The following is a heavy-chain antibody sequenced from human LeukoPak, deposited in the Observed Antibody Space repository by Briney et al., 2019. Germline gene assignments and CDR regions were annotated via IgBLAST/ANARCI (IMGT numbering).Heavy chain of an antibody. Sequence: SETLSLTCSVSGGSISTFYWSWIRQPAGKGLEWIGRIYTGGTTNYNPSFKSRVTISLDKSKNQFSLKLRSVTAADTAVYHCAGEPVLRNSYTNYFDYWDQGTLVTVSS. J-gene: IGHJ4*02. CDR1: GGSISTFY. CDR2: IYTGGTT. D-gene: IGHD2-2*02. V-gene: IGHV4-4*07. CDR3: AGEPVLRNSYTNYFDY.